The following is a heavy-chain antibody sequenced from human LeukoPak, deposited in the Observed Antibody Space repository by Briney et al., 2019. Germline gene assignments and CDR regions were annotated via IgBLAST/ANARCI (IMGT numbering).Heavy chain of an antibody. CDR1: GFTFSSYA. J-gene: IGHJ4*02. CDR2: ISYDGNNK. V-gene: IGHV3-30*04. Sequence: GGSLRLSCAASGFTFSSYAMHWVRQAPGKGLEWVTIISYDGNNKYYADSVKGRFTISRDNSKNTLYLQMNSLRTEDTAVYYCAKRDGYNSGPFDYWGQGTLVTVSS. D-gene: IGHD5-24*01. CDR3: AKRDGYNSGPFDY.